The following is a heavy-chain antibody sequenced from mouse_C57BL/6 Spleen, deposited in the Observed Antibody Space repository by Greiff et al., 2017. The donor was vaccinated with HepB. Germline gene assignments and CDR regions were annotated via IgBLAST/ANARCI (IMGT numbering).Heavy chain of an antibody. CDR2: ISDGGSYT. D-gene: IGHD4-1*01. CDR1: GFTFSSYA. CDR3: ARDTGTDFDY. J-gene: IGHJ2*01. V-gene: IGHV5-4*01. Sequence: EVLVVESGGGLVKPGGSLKLSCAASGFTFSSYAMSWVRQTPEKRLEWVATISDGGSYTYYPDNVKGRFTIYRDNAKNNLYLQMSHLKSEDTAMYYCARDTGTDFDYWGQGTTRTVSS.